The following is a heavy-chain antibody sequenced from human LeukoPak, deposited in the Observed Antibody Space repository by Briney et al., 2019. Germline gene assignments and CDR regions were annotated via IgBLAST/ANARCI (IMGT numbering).Heavy chain of an antibody. CDR2: IGGSGNNI. Sequence: GGSLRLSCAASGFTFSSYAMAWVRQAPGKGLEWDSGIGGSGNNIHYADSVQGRFTISRDNSKNTFLQMNSLRAEDTAVYCCAKSPQWHYDYWGRGTLVTVAS. CDR3: AKSPQWHYDY. J-gene: IGHJ4*02. V-gene: IGHV3-23*01. CDR1: GFTFSSYA. D-gene: IGHD6-19*01.